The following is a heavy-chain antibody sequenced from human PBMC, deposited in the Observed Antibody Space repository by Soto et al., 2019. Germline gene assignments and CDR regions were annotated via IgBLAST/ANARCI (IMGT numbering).Heavy chain of an antibody. Sequence: LRLSCAASGFTFSSYEMNWVRQAPGKGLEWVSYISSSGSTIYYADSVKGRFTISRDNAKNSLYLQMNSLRAEDTAVYYCARVPVYCSGGSCYPQPAHFDYWGQGTLVTVSS. CDR1: GFTFSSYE. D-gene: IGHD2-15*01. CDR2: ISSSGSTI. V-gene: IGHV3-48*03. J-gene: IGHJ4*02. CDR3: ARVPVYCSGGSCYPQPAHFDY.